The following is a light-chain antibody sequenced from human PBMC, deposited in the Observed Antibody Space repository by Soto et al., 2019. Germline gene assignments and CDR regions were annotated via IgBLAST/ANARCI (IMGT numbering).Light chain of an antibody. Sequence: QLVLTQPPSASGTPGQRVNISCSGSSSNVGSNFVFWYQQLPGTAPKLLIYRSDQRPSGVPDRFSGSKSGTSASLAISGLRSEDEADYYCAAWDDSLTGRVFGGGTQLTVL. CDR1: SSNVGSNF. CDR3: AAWDDSLTGRV. V-gene: IGLV1-47*01. J-gene: IGLJ2*01. CDR2: RSD.